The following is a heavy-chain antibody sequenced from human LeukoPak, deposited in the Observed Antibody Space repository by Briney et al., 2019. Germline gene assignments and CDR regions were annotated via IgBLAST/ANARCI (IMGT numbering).Heavy chain of an antibody. V-gene: IGHV3-21*01. Sequence: GGSLRLSCAAFGFTFSSYSMNWVRQAPGKGLEWVSSISSSSSYIYYADSVKGRFTISRDNAKNSLYLQMNSLRAEDTAVYYCARAYCGGDCYSDTIDYWGQGTLVTVSS. CDR1: GFTFSSYS. CDR3: ARAYCGGDCYSDTIDY. J-gene: IGHJ4*02. CDR2: ISSSSSYI. D-gene: IGHD2-21*01.